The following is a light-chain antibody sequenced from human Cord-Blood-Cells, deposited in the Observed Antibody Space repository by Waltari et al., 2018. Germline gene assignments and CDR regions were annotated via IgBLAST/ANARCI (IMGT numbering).Light chain of an antibody. J-gene: IGKJ3*01. Sequence: DIQMTQSPSSLSASVGDRVTITCRASQSIRSYLNWYQQKPGKAPKLLIYAASSLQSGVPSRFSGSGSGTDFTLTISSLQPEDFATYYCQQSYRTLTFGPGTKVDIK. CDR1: QSIRSY. CDR3: QQSYRTLT. V-gene: IGKV1-39*01. CDR2: AAS.